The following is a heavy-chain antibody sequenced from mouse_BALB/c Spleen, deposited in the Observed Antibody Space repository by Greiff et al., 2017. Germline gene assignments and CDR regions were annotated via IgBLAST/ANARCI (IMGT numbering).Heavy chain of an antibody. CDR2: IDPANGNT. J-gene: IGHJ3*01. D-gene: IGHD2-3*01. CDR1: GFNIKDTY. Sequence: EVKLVESGAELVKPGASVKLSCTASGFNIKDTYMHWVKQRPEQGLEWIGRIDPANGNTKYDPKFQGKATITADTSSNTAYLQLSSLTSEDTAVYYCARCDGSWFAYWGQGTLVTVSA. V-gene: IGHV14-3*02. CDR3: ARCDGSWFAY.